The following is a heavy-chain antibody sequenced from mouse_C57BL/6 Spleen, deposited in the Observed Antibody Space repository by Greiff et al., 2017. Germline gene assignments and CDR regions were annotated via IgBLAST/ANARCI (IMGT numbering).Heavy chain of an antibody. CDR2: IHPNSGST. CDR3: ARGMVTTGNYYAMDY. V-gene: IGHV1-64*01. CDR1: GYTFTSYW. Sequence: QVQLKESGAELVKPGASVKLSCKASGYTFTSYWMHWVKQRPGQGLEWIGMIHPNSGSTNYNEKFKSKATLTVDKSSSTAYMQLSSLTSEDSAVYYWARGMVTTGNYYAMDYWGQGTSVTVSS. D-gene: IGHD2-2*01. J-gene: IGHJ4*01.